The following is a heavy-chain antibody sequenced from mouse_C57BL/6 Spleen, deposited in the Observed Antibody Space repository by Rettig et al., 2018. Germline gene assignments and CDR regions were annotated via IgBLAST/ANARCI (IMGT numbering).Heavy chain of an antibody. CDR2: PGSGST. J-gene: IGHJ3*01. D-gene: IGHD2-2*01. Sequence: PGSGSTNYNEKFKGKATFTADTSSNTAYMQLSSLTTEDSAIYYCARWVTRFAYWGQGTLVTVSA. V-gene: IGHV1-9*01. CDR3: ARWVTRFAY.